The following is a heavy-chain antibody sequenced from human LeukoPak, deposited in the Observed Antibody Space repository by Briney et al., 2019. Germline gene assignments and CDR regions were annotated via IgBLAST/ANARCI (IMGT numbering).Heavy chain of an antibody. J-gene: IGHJ4*02. Sequence: SETLSRTCTVSGGSISSSSYYWGWIRQPPGKGLEWIGSIYYSGTTYYNPSLKSRVTISVDTSKNQFSLKLTSVTAADTAVYYCTQTSYWGQGTLVTVSS. CDR2: IYYSGTT. CDR1: GGSISSSSYY. CDR3: TQTSY. V-gene: IGHV4-39*01.